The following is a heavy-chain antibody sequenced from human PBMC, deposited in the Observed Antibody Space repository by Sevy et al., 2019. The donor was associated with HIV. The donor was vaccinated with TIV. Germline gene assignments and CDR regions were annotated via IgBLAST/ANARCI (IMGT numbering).Heavy chain of an antibody. CDR1: GFTFSNYG. D-gene: IGHD6-13*01. Sequence: GGSLRLSCAASGFTFSNYGMHWVRQAPGKGLEWVAVISSDGSDRDYADSVKGRFTISRDNSKNTLDLQMNRLRADDTAVYYCANSWGRFDGSSWIYYYYGMDVWGQWTTVTVSS. CDR3: ANSWGRFDGSSWIYYYYGMDV. CDR2: ISSDGSDR. J-gene: IGHJ6*02. V-gene: IGHV3-30*18.